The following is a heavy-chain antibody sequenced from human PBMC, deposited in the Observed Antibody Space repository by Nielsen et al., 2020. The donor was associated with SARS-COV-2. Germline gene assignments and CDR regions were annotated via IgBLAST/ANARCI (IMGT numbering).Heavy chain of an antibody. CDR1: GYTFTGSY. CDR3: AREMTVTMIVVVITTGIDP. CDR2: INPNSGAT. J-gene: IGHJ5*02. D-gene: IGHD3-22*01. Sequence: ASVKVSCKASGYTFTGSYVHWVRQAPGQGLEWMGRINPNSGATIYAQKFQGRVTMTRDTSISTAYMELSRLRSDDTAVYYCAREMTVTMIVVVITTGIDPWGQGTLVTVSS. V-gene: IGHV1-2*06.